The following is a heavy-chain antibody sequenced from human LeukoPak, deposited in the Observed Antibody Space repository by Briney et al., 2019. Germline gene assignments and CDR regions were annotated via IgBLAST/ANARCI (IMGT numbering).Heavy chain of an antibody. V-gene: IGHV4-4*02. J-gene: IGHJ4*02. D-gene: IGHD6-13*01. CDR3: ARSLAAAGTGFDY. Sequence: SETLSLTCGVSGGSISSHDWWSWFRQPPGKGLEWIGEIHHSGSTNYNPSLKSRVTISVDTSKNQFSLKLSSVTAADTAVYYCARSLAAAGTGFDYWGQGTLVTVSS. CDR1: GGSISSHDW. CDR2: IHHSGST.